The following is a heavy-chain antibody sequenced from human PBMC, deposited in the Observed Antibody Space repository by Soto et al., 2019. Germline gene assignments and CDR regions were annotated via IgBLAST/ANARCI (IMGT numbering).Heavy chain of an antibody. D-gene: IGHD2-21*02. CDR3: EVTTGY. J-gene: IGHJ4*02. CDR1: GYTFTAYD. V-gene: IGHV1-8*01. CDR2: MSPDSGNA. Sequence: QVQVVQSRAEVKKPGASVRVSCKTSGYTFTAYDITWVRQATGQGLEWMGWMSPDSGNAGYEQQFQGRVTMTRNTSISTAYMELSSLRSDATAVYYCEVTTGYWGQGTMVTVAS.